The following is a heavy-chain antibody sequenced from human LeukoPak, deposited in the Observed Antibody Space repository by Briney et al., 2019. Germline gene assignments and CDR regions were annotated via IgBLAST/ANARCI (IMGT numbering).Heavy chain of an antibody. J-gene: IGHJ5*02. Sequence: SETLSLTCTVSGGSISSHYWSWIRQPPGKGLEWIGYIYYSGSTNYSPSLKSRVTISVDTSRNHFSLKLNSLTAANTAVYYCARGRANFDPWGQGTLVTVPS. CDR2: IYYSGST. V-gene: IGHV4-59*11. CDR1: GGSISSHY. CDR3: ARGRANFDP.